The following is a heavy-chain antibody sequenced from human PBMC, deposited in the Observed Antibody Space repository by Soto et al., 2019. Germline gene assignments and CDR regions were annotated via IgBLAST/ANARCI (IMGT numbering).Heavy chain of an antibody. D-gene: IGHD3-3*01. V-gene: IGHV4-31*03. J-gene: IGHJ4*02. Sequence: SEPLSLTCSVASGSVATGGGFYWAWIRQHPEKGLEWIGYVYDSGHTYYDPSLKSRPAISLDTSKSQFSLKLSSVTAADTALYFCARMPFGGFDYWGQGILVTVSS. CDR1: SGSVATGGGFY. CDR2: VYDSGHT. CDR3: ARMPFGGFDY.